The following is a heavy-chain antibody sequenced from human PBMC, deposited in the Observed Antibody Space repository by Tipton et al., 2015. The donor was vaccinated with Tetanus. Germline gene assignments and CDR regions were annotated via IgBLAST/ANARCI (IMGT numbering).Heavy chain of an antibody. CDR3: ARVAQLWHDY. CDR1: GGSFSGYY. V-gene: IGHV4-34*01. J-gene: IGHJ4*02. Sequence: GLVKPSETLSLTCAVYGGSFSGYYWSWIRQPPGKGLEWIGEINHSGSTNYNPSLKSRVTISVDTSKNQFSLKLSSVTAADTAVYYCARVAQLWHDYWGQGTLVTVSS. CDR2: INHSGST. D-gene: IGHD5-18*01.